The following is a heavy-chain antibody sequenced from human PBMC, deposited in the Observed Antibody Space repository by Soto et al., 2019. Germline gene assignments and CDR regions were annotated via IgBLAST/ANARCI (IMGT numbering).Heavy chain of an antibody. CDR1: GYTFTSYA. J-gene: IGHJ2*01. Sequence: QVQLVQSGAEVKKPGASVKVSCKASGYTFTSYAMHWVRQAPGQRLEWMGWINAGNGNTKYSQKFQGRVTITRDTSASTAYMGQSSLRSEDTAVYYCARGGRLYWYFDRWGRGTLVTVSS. V-gene: IGHV1-3*01. CDR2: INAGNGNT. CDR3: ARGGRLYWYFDR. D-gene: IGHD1-26*01.